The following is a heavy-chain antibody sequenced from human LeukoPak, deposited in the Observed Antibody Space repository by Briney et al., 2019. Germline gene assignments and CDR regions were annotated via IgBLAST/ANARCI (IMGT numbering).Heavy chain of an antibody. Sequence: PSETLSLTCTVSGGSINYAYWSWIRLPPGKKLEWIGFVSHTGSTNYNPSLTSRVTISVDTSKNQFSLKLSSVTAADTAVYYCARGRHSSSWYVRVWNYYYMDVWGKGTTVTVSS. CDR3: ARGRHSSSWYVRVWNYYYMDV. V-gene: IGHV4-59*12. CDR1: GGSINYAY. J-gene: IGHJ6*03. D-gene: IGHD6-13*01. CDR2: VSHTGST.